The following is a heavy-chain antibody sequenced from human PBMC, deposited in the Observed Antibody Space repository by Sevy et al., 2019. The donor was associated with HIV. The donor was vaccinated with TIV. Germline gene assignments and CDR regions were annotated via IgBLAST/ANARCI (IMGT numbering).Heavy chain of an antibody. V-gene: IGHV3-49*03. J-gene: IGHJ6*02. CDR2: IKSKTYGGTT. CDR1: GFTFGDYA. CDR3: TRVQGSISPYNYFGMDV. Sequence: GGYLRLSCTASGFTFGDYAMSWLRQAPGKGLEWLGFIKSKTYGGTTEYAASVKGRFTISRDDSKSIAYLQMNSLKTEDTALYYTTRVQGSISPYNYFGMDVWGQGTTVTVSS. D-gene: IGHD3-3*01.